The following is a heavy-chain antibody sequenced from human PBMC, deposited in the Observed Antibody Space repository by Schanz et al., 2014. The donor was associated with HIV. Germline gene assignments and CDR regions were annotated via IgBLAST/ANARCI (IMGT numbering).Heavy chain of an antibody. J-gene: IGHJ4*02. Sequence: QVQLVQSGAEVKKPGASVKVSCKASGDTFTGDFMHWVRQAPGQGLEWMGWIDCSNGDTYYKKNFRGRVTMTRDTPITTVFMELSGLRSDDTAVYFCARNEFRLLPFDFWGQGTLVTVSS. V-gene: IGHV1-2*02. D-gene: IGHD2-21*02. CDR2: IDCSNGDT. CDR1: GDTFTGDF. CDR3: ARNEFRLLPFDF.